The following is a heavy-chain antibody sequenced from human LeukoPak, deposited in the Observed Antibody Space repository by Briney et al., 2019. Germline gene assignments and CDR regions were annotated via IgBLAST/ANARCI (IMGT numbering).Heavy chain of an antibody. CDR2: INSDGSST. CDR3: ARAALAVDGYNLGT. CDR1: GITFSSYW. J-gene: IGHJ5*02. Sequence: GGSPRLSCAASGITFSSYWTHWVRQGPGKGLVWVARINSDGSSTNYADSVKGRFTISRDNAKNTVYLQMNSLRVEDTAVYYCARAALAVDGYNLGTWGQGTLVTVSS. D-gene: IGHD5-24*01. V-gene: IGHV3-74*01.